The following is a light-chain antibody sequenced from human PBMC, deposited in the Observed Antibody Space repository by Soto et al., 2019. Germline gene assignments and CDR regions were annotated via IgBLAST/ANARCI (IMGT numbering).Light chain of an antibody. CDR3: VSFTSSTTSV. CDR1: SSDVGGSNF. J-gene: IGLJ1*01. Sequence: QSVLTQPASVSASTGQSITISCTGTSSDVGGSNFVSWYQQHPGKPPKLIIYDVATLPSGVSNRFSGSKSGSTASLIISRLQTEDEADYYCVSFTSSTTSVFGSGTQRTVL. CDR2: DVA. V-gene: IGLV2-14*03.